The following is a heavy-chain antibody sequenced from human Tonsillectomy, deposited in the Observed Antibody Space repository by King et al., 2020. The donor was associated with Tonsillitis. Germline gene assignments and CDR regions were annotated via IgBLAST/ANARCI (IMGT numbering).Heavy chain of an antibody. CDR1: GGSISRYY. D-gene: IGHD1-14*01. J-gene: IGHJ3*02. Sequence: QLQESGPGLVKPSATLSLNCTVSGGSISRYYWTWIRQPSGKGLEWIGHIYYSGSTSYNPSLESRVTISVDTSKNQFSLKLNSVTAADTAVYYCARGRTRLDDPFDIWGQGTMVTVSS. CDR2: IYYSGST. V-gene: IGHV4-59*01. CDR3: ARGRTRLDDPFDI.